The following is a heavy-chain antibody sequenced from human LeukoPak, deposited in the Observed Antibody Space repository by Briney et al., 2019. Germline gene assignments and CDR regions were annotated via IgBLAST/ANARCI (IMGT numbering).Heavy chain of an antibody. Sequence: GGSLRLSCAASGSTFSNFEMYWVRQAPGKGLEWVAVISYDGGNKNYADSVKGRFTISRDNSKNTLYLQMNSLRPEDTAVYYCARHPSANWGSDYYYGMDVWGQGTTVTVSS. CDR1: GSTFSNFE. D-gene: IGHD7-27*01. J-gene: IGHJ6*02. CDR2: ISYDGGNK. V-gene: IGHV3-30-3*01. CDR3: ARHPSANWGSDYYYGMDV.